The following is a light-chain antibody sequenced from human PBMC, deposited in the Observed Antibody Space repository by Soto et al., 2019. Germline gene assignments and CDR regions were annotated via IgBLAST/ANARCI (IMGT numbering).Light chain of an antibody. CDR3: QHYGYSRWT. CDR1: LTGNNNY. CDR2: GVY. Sequence: IVLTQSPGTLSLSPGERATLSCRASLTGNNNYLAWYQHKSGQAPRLLIYGVYPRATGIPDRFTGSGSGTEFTLTITRLEPEDSAVYFCQHYGYSRWTFGRGTKVEIK. V-gene: IGKV3-20*01. J-gene: IGKJ1*01.